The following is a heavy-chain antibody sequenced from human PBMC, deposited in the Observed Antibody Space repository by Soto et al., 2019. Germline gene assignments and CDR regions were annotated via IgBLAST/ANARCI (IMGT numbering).Heavy chain of an antibody. J-gene: IGHJ6*02. CDR1: GYSFTTYW. Sequence: PGESLKISCKGSGYSFTTYWIAWMRQMPGRGLEWMGIIYPGDSDARYSPSFQGQVTISADKSISTAYLQWSSLTASDTAMYYCAASIFYYGMDVWGQGTTVTVSS. CDR2: IYPGDSDA. V-gene: IGHV5-51*01. CDR3: AASIFYYGMDV.